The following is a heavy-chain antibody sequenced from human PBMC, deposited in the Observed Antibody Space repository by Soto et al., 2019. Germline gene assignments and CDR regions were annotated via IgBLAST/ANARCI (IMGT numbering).Heavy chain of an antibody. CDR1: GRSISSYY. CDR3: ARVWGGAFDI. D-gene: IGHD3-10*01. CDR2: IYYSGST. V-gene: IGHV4-59*07. J-gene: IGHJ3*02. Sequence: SDHLALTYTVPGRSISSYYWSWIRQPPGKGLEWIGYIYYSGSTNYNPSLKSRVTISVDTSKNQFSLKLSSVTAADTAVYYCARVWGGAFDIWGQGTMVT.